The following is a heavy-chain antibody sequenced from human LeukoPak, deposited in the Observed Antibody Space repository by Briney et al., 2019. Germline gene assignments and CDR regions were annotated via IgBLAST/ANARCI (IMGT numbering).Heavy chain of an antibody. J-gene: IGHJ6*03. Sequence: PGGSLRLSCAASGFTFSSYWMSWVRQAPGKGLEWVANIKQDGSEKYYVDSVKGRFTISRDNSKNTLYLQMNSLRAEDTAVYYCARDYGSGSYWAFHYYYMDVWGKGTTVTVSS. CDR1: GFTFSSYW. D-gene: IGHD3-10*01. V-gene: IGHV3-7*01. CDR2: IKQDGSEK. CDR3: ARDYGSGSYWAFHYYYMDV.